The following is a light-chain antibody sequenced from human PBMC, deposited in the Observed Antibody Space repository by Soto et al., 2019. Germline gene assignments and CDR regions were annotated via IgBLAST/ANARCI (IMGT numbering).Light chain of an antibody. V-gene: IGKV3-11*01. J-gene: IGKJ4*01. CDR3: QQRRTWPLT. CDR1: QSLGNW. Sequence: EIVLTQSPATLSLSPGERATLSCRASQSLGNWLAWYQQKPGQSPRLLIYDASNRATGIPARFSGSGSGTDFSLTISSLEPEDAAFYYCQQRRTWPLTFGGGTKVDIK. CDR2: DAS.